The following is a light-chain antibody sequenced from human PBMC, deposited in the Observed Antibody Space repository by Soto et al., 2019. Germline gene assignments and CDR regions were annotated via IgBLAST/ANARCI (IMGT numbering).Light chain of an antibody. CDR3: QKYNSVPWT. Sequence: DIQMTQSPSSLSASVGDRVTITCRASQGISNYLAWYQQKPGKGPKLLIYAASTLHSGVPSRFSGSGSGTEFTLTISSLQPEDVATYYCQKYNSVPWTFVPGTKVEIK. CDR1: QGISNY. J-gene: IGKJ1*01. CDR2: AAS. V-gene: IGKV1-27*01.